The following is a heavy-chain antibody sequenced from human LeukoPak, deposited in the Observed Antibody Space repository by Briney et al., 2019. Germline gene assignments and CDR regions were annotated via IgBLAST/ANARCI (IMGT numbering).Heavy chain of an antibody. V-gene: IGHV3-23*01. Sequence: SCKASGGTFSSYGMSWVRQAPGKGLEWVSTISGSGYSTYYADSVKGRFTISRDNSKNTLYLQMNSLRAEDTAVYYCVRISIAAAGGDVWGKGTTVTISS. J-gene: IGHJ6*04. CDR3: VRISIAAAGGDV. D-gene: IGHD6-13*01. CDR1: GGTFSSYG. CDR2: ISGSGYST.